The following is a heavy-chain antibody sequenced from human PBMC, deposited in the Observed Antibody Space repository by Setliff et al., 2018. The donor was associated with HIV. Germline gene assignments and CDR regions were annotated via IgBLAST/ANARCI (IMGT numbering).Heavy chain of an antibody. J-gene: IGHJ5*02. D-gene: IGHD2-15*01. CDR3: ASTETHYSKWFDP. CDR1: GYSISRGYY. CDR2: IYHSGST. Sequence: SETLSLTCAVSGYSISRGYYWGWIRQPPGKGLEWIGSIYHSGSTYYKSSLKSRVTISVDTSKNQFSLKLSSVTAADTAVYYCASTETHYSKWFDPWGQGTLVTVSS. V-gene: IGHV4-38-2*01.